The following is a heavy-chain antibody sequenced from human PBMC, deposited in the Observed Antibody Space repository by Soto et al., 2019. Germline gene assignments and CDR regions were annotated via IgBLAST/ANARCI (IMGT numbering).Heavy chain of an antibody. D-gene: IGHD2-15*01. Sequence: PSGTLSLSCTVSEGSGNNGGYSWSGIRQYPGMDLEWIGYMYYSGTTYYNPTLKSRVDVSIDTSKNQFSLQLTSVTAADSAVYHFVVSDRSSTLIHFWRQWTLVTVSS. CDR2: MYYSGTT. CDR3: VVSDRSSTLIHF. J-gene: IGHJ4*02. CDR1: EGSGNNGGYS. V-gene: IGHV4-31*03.